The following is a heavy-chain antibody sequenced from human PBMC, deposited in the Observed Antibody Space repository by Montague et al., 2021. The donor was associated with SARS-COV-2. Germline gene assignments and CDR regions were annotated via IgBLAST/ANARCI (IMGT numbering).Heavy chain of an antibody. D-gene: IGHD7-27*01. Sequence: TLSLTCTVSGVSISSGTYYWSWIRQPAGKGLEWIGRVYTSGSTNCNPSLESRATLSVDTSKNQFSLKLRSVTAADTAVYFCATTGLGGESWFDPWGQGTLVAVSS. J-gene: IGHJ5*02. V-gene: IGHV4-61*02. CDR2: VYTSGST. CDR3: ATTGLGGESWFDP. CDR1: GVSISSGTYY.